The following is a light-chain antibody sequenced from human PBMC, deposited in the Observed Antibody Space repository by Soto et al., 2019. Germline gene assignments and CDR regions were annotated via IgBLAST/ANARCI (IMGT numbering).Light chain of an antibody. CDR1: QGFSSN. Sequence: DIQLTQSPSFLSASVGDRVTITCRASQGFSSNLAWYQQKPGKAPKLLIYAASSLQSGVPSRFSGSGSGTEFTLTISSLQPEDFAVYYCQQRTNWPLTFGGGTKVEI. CDR2: AAS. V-gene: IGKV1-9*01. J-gene: IGKJ4*01. CDR3: QQRTNWPLT.